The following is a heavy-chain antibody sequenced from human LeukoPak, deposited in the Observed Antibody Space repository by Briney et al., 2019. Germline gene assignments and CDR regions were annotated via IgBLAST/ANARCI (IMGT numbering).Heavy chain of an antibody. CDR3: ARDSCRGSSTSCWFDP. V-gene: IGHV3-30-3*01. CDR2: ISYDGSNK. J-gene: IGHJ5*02. Sequence: PGRSLRLSCAASGFTFSSYAMHWVRQAPGKGLEWVAVISYDGSNKYYADSVKGRFTISRDSSKNTLYLQMNSLRAEDTAVYYCARDSCRGSSTSCWFDPWGQGTLVTVSS. D-gene: IGHD2-2*01. CDR1: GFTFSSYA.